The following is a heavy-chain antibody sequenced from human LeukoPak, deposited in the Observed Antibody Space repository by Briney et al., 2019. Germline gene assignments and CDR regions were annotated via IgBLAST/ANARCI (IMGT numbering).Heavy chain of an antibody. Sequence: GGSLRLSCAASGFTFSGYGMHWVRQAPGKGLEWVAFIRYDGSNKYYADSVKGRFTISRDNSKNTLYLQMNSLRAEDTAVYYCAKVSGNSGGRSPRVYWYFDLWGRGTLVTVSS. CDR3: AKVSGNSGGRSPRVYWYFDL. V-gene: IGHV3-30*02. J-gene: IGHJ2*01. CDR2: IRYDGSNK. CDR1: GFTFSGYG. D-gene: IGHD4-23*01.